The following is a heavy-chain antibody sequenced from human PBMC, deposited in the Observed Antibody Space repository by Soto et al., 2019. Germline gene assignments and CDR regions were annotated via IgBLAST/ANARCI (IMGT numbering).Heavy chain of an antibody. CDR3: ARGELGDSCYVDY. D-gene: IGHD3-22*01. CDR1: RRSYRGYY. CDR2: INHSGST. J-gene: IGHJ4*02. Sequence: SETLSHTCSDCRRSYRGYYWSWIRHPPGKGLEWIGEINHSGSTNYNCSLKSRVTISVDTSKTQFSLKLSSVTAADTVVYYCARGELGDSCYVDYWCQGTLVTVSS. V-gene: IGHV4-34*01.